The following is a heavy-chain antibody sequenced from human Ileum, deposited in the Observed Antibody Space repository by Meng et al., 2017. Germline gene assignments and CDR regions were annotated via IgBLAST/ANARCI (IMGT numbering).Heavy chain of an antibody. D-gene: IGHD2-15*01. J-gene: IGHJ6*02. CDR1: GFTVSDNY. V-gene: IGHV3-7*01. Sequence: GGSLRLSCAASGFTVSDNYMSWVRQAPGKGLEWVANIKQDGTEKFYVDSVKGRFTISRDNAKNSLSLQMNSLRADDTAVYYCARETCSGGSCYLNYYGMDVWGQGTTVTVSS. CDR3: ARETCSGGSCYLNYYGMDV. CDR2: IKQDGTEK.